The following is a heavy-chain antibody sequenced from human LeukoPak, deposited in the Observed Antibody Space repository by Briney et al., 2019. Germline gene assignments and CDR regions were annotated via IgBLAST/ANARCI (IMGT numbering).Heavy chain of an antibody. CDR2: ISGSGGST. CDR1: GFTFSSYA. D-gene: IGHD2-8*01. J-gene: IGHJ4*02. V-gene: IGHV3-23*01. CDR3: AKGLRYCTNGVCLFDY. Sequence: GGSLRLSCAASGFTFSSYAMSWVRQAPGKGLEWVSAISGSGGSTYYADSVKGRFTISRDNSKNTLYLQMNSLRAEDTAVYYCAKGLRYCTNGVCLFDYWGQGTLATVSS.